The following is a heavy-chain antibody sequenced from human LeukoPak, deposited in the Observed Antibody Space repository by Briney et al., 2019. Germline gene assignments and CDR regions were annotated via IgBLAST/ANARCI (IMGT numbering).Heavy chain of an antibody. J-gene: IGHJ5*02. Sequence: GGSLRLSCAVSGFTISSHGMHWVRQAPGRGPEWVAMIAYHGNTEYYGDSVKGRFTISRDNSKNTLYLQMDSLRAEDTAVYHCAKDWGSGGWYNYFDPWGQGTLVTVSS. CDR1: GFTISSHG. CDR2: IAYHGNTE. V-gene: IGHV3-30*18. D-gene: IGHD6-19*01. CDR3: AKDWGSGGWYNYFDP.